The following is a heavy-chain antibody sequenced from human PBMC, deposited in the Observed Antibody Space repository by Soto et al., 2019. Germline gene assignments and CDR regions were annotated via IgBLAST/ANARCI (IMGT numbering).Heavy chain of an antibody. V-gene: IGHV3-23*01. CDR1: GLTISNYG. D-gene: IGHD3-16*01. CDR3: AKDRESQVLWGFDDY. Sequence: EVQLLESGGGLVQPGGSLRLSCAASGLTISNYGMSWVRQGPGKGLEWVAAIRPSGDTTFYADSVKGRFTISRDISKNTLYLQMNSLRAEDTAVYYCAKDRESQVLWGFDDYWGQGTLVTVSS. J-gene: IGHJ4*02. CDR2: IRPSGDTT.